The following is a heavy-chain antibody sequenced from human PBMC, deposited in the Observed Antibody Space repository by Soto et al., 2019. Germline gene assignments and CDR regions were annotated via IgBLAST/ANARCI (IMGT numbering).Heavy chain of an antibody. CDR3: ASEDPSGEGAYDY. Sequence: QVQLVESGGGVVQPGRSLRLSCAASGFTFSSYAMHWVRQAPGKGLVRVAAISYDGSNKYYADSVKGRFTISREKSKNTLYVQLNRLRAEDTAVYYCASEDPSGEGAYDYCGQGTLVSFSS. CDR1: GFTFSSYA. V-gene: IGHV3-30-3*01. CDR2: ISYDGSNK. J-gene: IGHJ4*02. D-gene: IGHD1-26*01.